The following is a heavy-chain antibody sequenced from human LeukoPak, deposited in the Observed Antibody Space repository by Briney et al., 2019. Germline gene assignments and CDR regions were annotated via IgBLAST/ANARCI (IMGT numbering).Heavy chain of an antibody. CDR3: ARVGNMCLGLGLSFDY. V-gene: IGHV4-61*01. J-gene: IGHJ4*02. D-gene: IGHD1/OR15-1a*01. CDR2: IYYSGST. CDR1: GGSVSSGSYY. Sequence: SETLSLTCTVSGGSVSSGSYYWSWIRQPPGKGLGWLGYIYYSGSTNYNPSLKSRVTISVDTSKNQFSLKLSSVTAADTAVYYCARVGNMCLGLGLSFDYWGQGTLVTVSS.